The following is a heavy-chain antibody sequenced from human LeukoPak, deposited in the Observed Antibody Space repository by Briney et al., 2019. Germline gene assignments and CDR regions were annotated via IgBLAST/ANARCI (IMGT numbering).Heavy chain of an antibody. V-gene: IGHV5-51*01. D-gene: IGHD2-15*01. J-gene: IGHJ5*02. CDR3: ARRYCSGGSCYGNWFDP. Sequence: GESLRTSCKGSGYSFTSYWIGWVRQMPGKGLEWMGIIYPGDSDTRYSPSFQGQVTISADKSISTAYLQWSSLKASDTAMYYCARRYCSGGSCYGNWFDPWGQGTLVTVSS. CDR2: IYPGDSDT. CDR1: GYSFTSYW.